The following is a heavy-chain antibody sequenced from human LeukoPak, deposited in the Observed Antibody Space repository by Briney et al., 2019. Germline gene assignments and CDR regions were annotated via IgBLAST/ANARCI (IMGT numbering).Heavy chain of an antibody. CDR2: IYSSGNT. CDR3: ARHLSGTTMSHYFDF. V-gene: IGHV4-39*01. J-gene: IGHJ4*02. Sequence: PSETLSLTCSVSGDSISSGRNYWGWIRQSPGKGLEWIASIYSSGNTHSNPSLKSRVSISVDTSKNQVSLKLYPVTASDAAIYYCARHLSGTTMSHYFDFWGQGTLVTVPS. CDR1: GDSISSGRNY. D-gene: IGHD1-1*01.